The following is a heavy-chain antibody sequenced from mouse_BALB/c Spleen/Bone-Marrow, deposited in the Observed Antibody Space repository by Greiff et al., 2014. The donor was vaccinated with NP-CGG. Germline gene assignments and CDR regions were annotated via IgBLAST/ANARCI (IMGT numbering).Heavy chain of an antibody. CDR1: GCTFTTYW. J-gene: IGHJ1*01. CDR3: ARGLRDWYFDV. V-gene: IGHV1-7*01. D-gene: IGHD2-4*01. Sequence: VKVEESGAELAKPGASVKMSCKASGCTFTTYWIHWVKQRPGQGLEWIGYINPSTGNTEYNQKFRDRATLTADKSSSTPYMQLSSLTSEDTAVYYCARGLRDWYFDVWGAGTTVTVSS. CDR2: INPSTGNT.